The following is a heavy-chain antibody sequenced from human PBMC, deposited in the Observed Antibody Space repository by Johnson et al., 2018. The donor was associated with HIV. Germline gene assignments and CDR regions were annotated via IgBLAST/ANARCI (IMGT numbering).Heavy chain of an antibody. J-gene: IGHJ3*02. CDR3: ARAVCRGGRCYSHDAFDI. CDR1: GFTFSSYD. V-gene: IGHV3-13*01. CDR2: IGTSGDT. D-gene: IGHD2-15*01. Sequence: VQLVESGGVLKQPGGSLRLSCAASGFTFSSYDMHWVRQATGKGLEWVSTIGTSGDTYYPCSVKGRFTVSREDAKNSLYLQMNSLRAGDTALYYCARAVCRGGRCYSHDAFDIWGQGTMVTVSS.